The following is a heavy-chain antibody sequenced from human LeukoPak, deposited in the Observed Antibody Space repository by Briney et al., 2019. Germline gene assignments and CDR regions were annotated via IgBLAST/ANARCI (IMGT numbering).Heavy chain of an antibody. CDR3: ARVEHDYDGGRYFDL. D-gene: IGHD4-23*01. Sequence: PSETLSLTCTVSGGSISSGSYYWSWIRQTAGKRLEWIGIIYTTESTNYNRSLKSRSSISVDKSKNQLSLKLNSVTAADTAVYYCARVEHDYDGGRYFDLWGRGTLVTVSS. V-gene: IGHV4-61*02. CDR2: IYTTEST. CDR1: GGSISSGSYY. J-gene: IGHJ2*01.